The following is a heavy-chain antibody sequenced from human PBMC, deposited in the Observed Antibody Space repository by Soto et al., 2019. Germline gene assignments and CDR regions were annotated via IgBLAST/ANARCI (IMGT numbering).Heavy chain of an antibody. D-gene: IGHD5-12*01. CDR2: ISGSGGNT. CDR3: AKLGIPTINRDY. CDR1: GFSFDTYA. V-gene: IGHV3-23*01. J-gene: IGHJ4*02. Sequence: GGSLRLSCAASGFSFDTYAMSWVRQAPGKGLEWVSTISGSGGNTYYADSVKGRFTISRDNSKNILYLQMTSLRAEDTALYYRAKLGIPTINRDYWGQRTQVTVSS.